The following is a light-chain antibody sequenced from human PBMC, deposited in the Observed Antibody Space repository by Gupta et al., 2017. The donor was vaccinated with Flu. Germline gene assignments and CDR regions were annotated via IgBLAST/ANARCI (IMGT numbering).Light chain of an antibody. J-gene: IGLJ3*02. CDR3: QVWDSSSDHHV. V-gene: IGLV3-21*02. CDR2: DGS. Sequence: SYLLTPPPSVSVAPGQTARITCGRNNSGSKSVHWYQQKPGQAPVLVVYDGSDRPSGSHERFSGSNSGNTATLTISRVEAGDEADYSCQVWDSSSDHHVFGGGTKLTVL. CDR1: NSGSKS.